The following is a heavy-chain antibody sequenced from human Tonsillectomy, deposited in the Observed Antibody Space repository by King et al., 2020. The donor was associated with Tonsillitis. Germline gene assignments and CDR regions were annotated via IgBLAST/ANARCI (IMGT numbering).Heavy chain of an antibody. V-gene: IGHV4-61*02. CDR3: ARDRSGSSSWYGASDI. CDR2: IYTSGST. CDR1: GGSISSGSYY. J-gene: IGHJ3*02. Sequence: VQLQESGPGLVKPSQNLSLTCTVSGGSISSGSYYWSWIRQPAGKGLEWIGRIYTSGSTNYNPSLESRVTMSVDTSKNQFSLKLSSVTAADTAVNYCARDRSGSSSWYGASDIWGLGTMVTVSS. D-gene: IGHD6-13*01.